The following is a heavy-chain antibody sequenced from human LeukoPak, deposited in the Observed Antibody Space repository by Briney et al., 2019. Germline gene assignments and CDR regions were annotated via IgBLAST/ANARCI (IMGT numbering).Heavy chain of an antibody. CDR2: IYTSGST. CDR1: GGSISSDSYY. V-gene: IGHV4-61*02. Sequence: SETLSLTCTVSGGSISSDSYYWSWIRQPAGKGLEWIGRIYTSGSTNYDPSLKSRVTISVDTSKNQFSLKLSSVTAANTAVYYCARGGLSSGWYVDYWGQGTLVTVSS. D-gene: IGHD6-19*01. CDR3: ARGGLSSGWYVDY. J-gene: IGHJ4*02.